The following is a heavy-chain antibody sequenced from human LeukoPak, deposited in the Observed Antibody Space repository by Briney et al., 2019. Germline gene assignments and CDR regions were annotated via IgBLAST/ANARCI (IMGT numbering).Heavy chain of an antibody. CDR2: IYYSGST. Sequence: PSETLSLTCTVSGGSISSSSYYWGWIRQPPGKGLEWIGSIYYSGSTYYNPSLKSRVTISVDTSKNQFSLKLSSVTAADTAVYYCARLLLSHPIYPWGQGTLVTVSS. D-gene: IGHD3-10*01. V-gene: IGHV4-39*01. CDR3: ARLLLSHPIYP. CDR1: GGSISSSSYY. J-gene: IGHJ5*02.